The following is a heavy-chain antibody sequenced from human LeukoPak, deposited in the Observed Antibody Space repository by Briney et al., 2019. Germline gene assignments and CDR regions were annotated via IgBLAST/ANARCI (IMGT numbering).Heavy chain of an antibody. CDR3: ARTRNVLRFLEWLPESPYYFDY. V-gene: IGHV5-51*01. D-gene: IGHD3-3*01. CDR1: GYSFTSYW. CDR2: IYPGDSDT. J-gene: IGHJ4*02. Sequence: GESLKISCKGSGYSFTSYWIGWVRQMPGKGLEWMGIIYPGDSDTRYSPSFQGQVTISADKSISTAYLQWSSLKASDTAMYYCARTRNVLRFLEWLPESPYYFDYWGQGTLVTVSS.